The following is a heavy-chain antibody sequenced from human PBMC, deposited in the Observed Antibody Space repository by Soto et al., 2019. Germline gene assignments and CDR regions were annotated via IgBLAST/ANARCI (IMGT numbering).Heavy chain of an antibody. CDR1: GFTFDDYA. J-gene: IGHJ4*01. Sequence: EVQLVESGGGLVQPGRSLRLSCAASGFTFDDYAMHWVRQAPGQGLEWVSGISWNSGSIGYADSVKGRFTISRDNAKNSLYLQMNSLRAEDTAFYYCSSIDIVARGNDYWGHGTLVTV. CDR2: ISWNSGSI. V-gene: IGHV3-9*01. CDR3: SSIDIVARGNDY. D-gene: IGHD5-12*01.